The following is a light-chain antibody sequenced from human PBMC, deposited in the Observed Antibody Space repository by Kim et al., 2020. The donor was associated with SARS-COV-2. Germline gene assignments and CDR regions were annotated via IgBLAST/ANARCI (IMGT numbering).Light chain of an antibody. CDR3: QQYNNWPPPT. Sequence: SPGERATLSCRASQSVSSNLAWYQQKPGQAPRLLIYGASTRATGIPARFSGSGSGTEFTLTISSLQSEDFAVYYCQQYNNWPPPTFGQGTRLEIK. CDR2: GAS. V-gene: IGKV3-15*01. J-gene: IGKJ5*01. CDR1: QSVSSN.